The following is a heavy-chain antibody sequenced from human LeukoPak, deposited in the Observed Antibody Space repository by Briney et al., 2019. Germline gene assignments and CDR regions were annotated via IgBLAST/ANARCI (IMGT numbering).Heavy chain of an antibody. CDR3: AKADEYYDYVWGSYRPHKFDY. Sequence: GGSLRLSCAASGFIFSSYGMHWVRQAPGKGLEWVAFIRYDGSNKYYADSVKGRFTISRDNSKNTLYLQMNSLRAEDTAVYYCAKADEYYDYVWGSYRPHKFDYWGQGTLVTVSS. V-gene: IGHV3-30*02. D-gene: IGHD3-16*02. CDR2: IRYDGSNK. J-gene: IGHJ4*02. CDR1: GFIFSSYG.